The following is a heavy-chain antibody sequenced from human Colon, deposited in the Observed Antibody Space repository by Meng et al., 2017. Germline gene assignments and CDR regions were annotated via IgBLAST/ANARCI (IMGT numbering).Heavy chain of an antibody. CDR2: IDHRGDP. CDR1: GGSITTNSY. V-gene: IGHV4-4*02. J-gene: IGHJ4*02. D-gene: IGHD4-23*01. CDR3: ARHGGYYQDY. Sequence: QVQLLRPGPGLVKPSGTLSLTCAVSGGSITTNSYWSWVRQSPEKGLEWIGQIDHRGDPYYNPSLKSRVTMSVDRSKSQVSLQLTSVTAADTAVYYCARHGGYYQDYWGQGTLVTVSS.